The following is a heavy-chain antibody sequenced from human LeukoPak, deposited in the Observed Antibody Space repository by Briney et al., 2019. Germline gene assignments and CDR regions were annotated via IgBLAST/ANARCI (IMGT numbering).Heavy chain of an antibody. D-gene: IGHD5-18*01. V-gene: IGHV4-39*02. Sequence: SETLSLTCTVSGGSISSSSYFWAWILQPPGRGLEWIAYIYYSGTTYYNPSLKSRVTVSVDTSKNHFSLKLSSLTAADTAVYYCARSGYSYPGLFDYWGQGTLVTVSP. CDR1: GGSISSSSYF. CDR3: ARSGYSYPGLFDY. CDR2: IYYSGTT. J-gene: IGHJ4*02.